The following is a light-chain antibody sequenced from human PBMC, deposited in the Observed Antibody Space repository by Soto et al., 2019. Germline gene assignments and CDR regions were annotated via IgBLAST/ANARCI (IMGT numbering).Light chain of an antibody. CDR1: SSNIGSNT. Sequence: QAVVTQPPSASGTPGQSVTISCSGSSSNIGSNTVNWYQQLPGTAPKLLIYSNNQRPSGVPDRFSGSKSGTSASLAISGLQSEDEADYYCATWDDSLNGSVVFGGGTKLTVL. J-gene: IGLJ2*01. CDR3: ATWDDSLNGSVV. V-gene: IGLV1-44*01. CDR2: SNN.